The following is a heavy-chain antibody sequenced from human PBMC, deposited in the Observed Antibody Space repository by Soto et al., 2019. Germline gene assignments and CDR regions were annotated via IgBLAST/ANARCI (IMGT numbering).Heavy chain of an antibody. CDR3: ARRYRSTTSCLAGFDP. J-gene: IGHJ5*02. D-gene: IGHD2-2*01. Sequence: SATLSLTCAVYGGSFSGDHWTWIRQPPGKGLEWIGEVNHSGSTNYNPSLKSRVTMSVDTSKNQISLKVKSVTAADTAVYYCARRYRSTTSCLAGFDPWGRGTLVTVSS. CDR1: GGSFSGDH. V-gene: IGHV4-34*01. CDR2: VNHSGST.